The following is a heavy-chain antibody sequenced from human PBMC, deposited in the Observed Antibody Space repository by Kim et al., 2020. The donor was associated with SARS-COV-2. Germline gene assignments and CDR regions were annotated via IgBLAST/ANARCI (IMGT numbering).Heavy chain of an antibody. CDR2: IVVGSGNT. Sequence: SVKVSCKASGFTFTSSAMQWVRQARGQRLEWIGWIVVGSGNTNYAQKFQERVTITRDMSTSTAYMELSSLRSEDTAVYYCAAGRGHYYDSSGYGDYAFDIWGQGTMVTVSS. V-gene: IGHV1-58*02. CDR1: GFTFTSSA. J-gene: IGHJ3*02. D-gene: IGHD3-22*01. CDR3: AAGRGHYYDSSGYGDYAFDI.